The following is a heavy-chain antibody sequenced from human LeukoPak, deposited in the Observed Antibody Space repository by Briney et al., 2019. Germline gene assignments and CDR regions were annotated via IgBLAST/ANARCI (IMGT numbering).Heavy chain of an antibody. D-gene: IGHD3-10*01. CDR3: ARDLGGARGVTTQDY. V-gene: IGHV1-69*04. Sequence: ASVKVSCKASGGTFSSYAISWVRQAPGQGLEWMGRIIPILGIANYAQKFQGRVTMTRDTSTRTVYMELSSLRSEDTAVYYCARDLGGARGVTTQDYWGQGTLVTVSS. J-gene: IGHJ4*02. CDR1: GGTFSSYA. CDR2: IIPILGIA.